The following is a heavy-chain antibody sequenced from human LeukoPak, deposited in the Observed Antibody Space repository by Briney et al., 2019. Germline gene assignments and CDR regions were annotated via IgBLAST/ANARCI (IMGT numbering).Heavy chain of an antibody. Sequence: GGSLRLSCAASGFMFNRFAMNWVRQAPGKGLEWVSSISSSGGDTYFADSVKGRYTISRDNSKNTLYLQINSLRAEDTALYYCAKGGVLTYYFGSGSFDPPDYWGQGTLVTVSS. J-gene: IGHJ4*02. V-gene: IGHV3-23*01. CDR2: ISSSGGDT. CDR1: GFMFNRFA. CDR3: AKGGVLTYYFGSGSFDPPDY. D-gene: IGHD3-10*01.